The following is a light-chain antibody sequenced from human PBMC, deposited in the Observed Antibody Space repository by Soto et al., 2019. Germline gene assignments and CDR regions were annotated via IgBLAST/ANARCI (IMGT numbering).Light chain of an antibody. J-gene: IGKJ4*01. V-gene: IGKV1-39*01. Sequence: GDRGTIAWRASQSISNYLNWYQEKPGKAPKLLIYTASSLQSGVPSRFSGSGSGTDFTLTISSLQPEDFATYYCQQSYSTPLTFGGGTKVDIK. CDR1: QSISNY. CDR2: TAS. CDR3: QQSYSTPLT.